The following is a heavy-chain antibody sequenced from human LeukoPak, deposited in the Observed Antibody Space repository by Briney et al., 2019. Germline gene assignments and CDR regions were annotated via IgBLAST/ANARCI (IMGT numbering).Heavy chain of an antibody. V-gene: IGHV1-69*06. CDR3: ASDTSGYCSGGSCYYR. Sequence: SVKVSCKASGGTFSSYAISWVRQAPGQGLEWMGGIIPIFGTANYAQKFQGRVTITADKSTSTAYMELSSLRSEDTAVYYCASDTSGYCSGGSCYYRWGQGTLVTVSP. J-gene: IGHJ4*02. CDR2: IIPIFGTA. D-gene: IGHD2-15*01. CDR1: GGTFSSYA.